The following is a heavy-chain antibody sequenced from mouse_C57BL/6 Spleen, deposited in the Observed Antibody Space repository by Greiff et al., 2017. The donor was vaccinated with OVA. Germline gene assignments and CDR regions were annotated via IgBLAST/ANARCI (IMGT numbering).Heavy chain of an antibody. V-gene: IGHV1-52*01. J-gene: IGHJ2*01. Sequence: QVQLQQPGAELVRPGSSVKLSCKASGYTFTSYWMHWVKQRPIQGLEWIGNIDPSDSETHYNQKFKDKATLTVDKSSSTASMQLSSLTSEDSAVYYCARSGITGAFDYWGQGTTLTVSS. CDR2: IDPSDSET. CDR1: GYTFTSYW. D-gene: IGHD4-1*01. CDR3: ARSGITGAFDY.